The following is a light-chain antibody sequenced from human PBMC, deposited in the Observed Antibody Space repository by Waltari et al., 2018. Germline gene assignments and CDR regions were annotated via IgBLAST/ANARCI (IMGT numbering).Light chain of an antibody. J-gene: IGLJ2*01. Sequence: QSALTQPASVSGSPGQSITISCTGTSSDVGKYNLVSWYQQHPGEVPKLMIYEVTKWPSGVSDRFSGSKSGNTASLTISGLQAEDEADYFCCSFAGRGFSVIFGGGTKLTVL. V-gene: IGLV2-23*02. CDR1: SSDVGKYNL. CDR3: CSFAGRGFSVI. CDR2: EVT.